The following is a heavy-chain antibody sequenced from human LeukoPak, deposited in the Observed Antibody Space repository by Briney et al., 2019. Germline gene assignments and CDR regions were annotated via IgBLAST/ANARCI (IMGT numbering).Heavy chain of an antibody. CDR1: GYTFTSYY. V-gene: IGHV1-46*01. D-gene: IGHD6-13*01. Sequence: ASVKVSCKASGYTFTSYYMHWVRQAPGQGLEWMGIINPSGGSTSYAQKFQGRVTMTRDTSTSTVYMELSSLRSGDTAVYYCARDSSSHPGRQSMDVWGQGTTVTVSS. CDR2: INPSGGST. CDR3: ARDSSSHPGRQSMDV. J-gene: IGHJ6*02.